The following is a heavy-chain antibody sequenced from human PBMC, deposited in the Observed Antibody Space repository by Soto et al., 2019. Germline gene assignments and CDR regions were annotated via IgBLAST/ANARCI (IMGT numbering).Heavy chain of an antibody. J-gene: IGHJ4*02. D-gene: IGHD3-22*01. CDR2: ISYSGST. CDR1: GGSITSDGYY. CDR3: AGNYDSPTYRHDY. V-gene: IGHV4-31*03. Sequence: QVQLQESGPGLVKPSQTLSLTCTVSGGSITSDGYYWSWIRQHPGKGLEWIGYISYSGSTYYKPSLESRLTITADTSKNQFSLKLTSVTAADTAVYYCAGNYDSPTYRHDYWGQGTLVTVSS.